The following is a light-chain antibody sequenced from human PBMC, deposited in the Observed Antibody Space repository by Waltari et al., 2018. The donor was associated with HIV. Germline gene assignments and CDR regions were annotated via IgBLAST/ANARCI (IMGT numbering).Light chain of an antibody. CDR1: QSVGRN. CDR2: GAS. V-gene: IGKV3-15*01. Sequence: EILMTQSPATLSVSPGERATLSCRASQSVGRNLAWYQQKPGQAPRLLIYGASTRATGVPATFSGSGSGTEFTLTISSLQSGDFAVYYCQQYGSSPITFGQGTRLEIK. CDR3: QQYGSSPIT. J-gene: IGKJ5*01.